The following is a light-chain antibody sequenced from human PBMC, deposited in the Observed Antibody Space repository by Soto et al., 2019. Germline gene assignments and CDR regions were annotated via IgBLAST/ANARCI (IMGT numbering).Light chain of an antibody. CDR3: QHYNSYSEA. J-gene: IGKJ1*01. V-gene: IGKV1-5*03. CDR2: KAS. Sequence: DIQMTQSPSTLSASVGDRVTIACRASQSISSYLAWYQQKPGKAPNLLIYKASTLKSGVPSRFSGSGSGTEFTLTISSLQPDDFATYYCQHYNSYSEAFGQGTKVELK. CDR1: QSISSY.